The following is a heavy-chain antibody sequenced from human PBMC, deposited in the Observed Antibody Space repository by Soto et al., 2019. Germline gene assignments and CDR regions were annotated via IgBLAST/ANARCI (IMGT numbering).Heavy chain of an antibody. J-gene: IGHJ5*02. CDR2: ISYDGSNK. CDR3: AKDWPLYQVVPAAMPWFDP. Sequence: SGGSLRLSCAASGFTFSSYGMHCVRQAPGKGLEWVAVISYDGSNKYYADSVKGRFTISRDNSKNTLYLQMNSLRAEDTAVYYCAKDWPLYQVVPAAMPWFDPWGQGTLVTVS. CDR1: GFTFSSYG. V-gene: IGHV3-30*18. D-gene: IGHD2-2*01.